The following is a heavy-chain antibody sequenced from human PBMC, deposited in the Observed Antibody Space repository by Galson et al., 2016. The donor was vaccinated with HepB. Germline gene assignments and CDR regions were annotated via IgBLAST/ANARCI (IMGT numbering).Heavy chain of an antibody. CDR3: TTVPGDALGYSFDY. J-gene: IGHJ4*01. CDR2: IKSEAYGGTA. V-gene: IGHV3-15*01. Sequence: SLRLSCAASGFTFSNAWMSWVRQAPGKGLEWVGRIKSEAYGGTADYAAPVKGRFTISRDDSKNMVFLQMYSLRAEDTAMYFCTTVPGDALGYSFDYWGQETLVTVSS. CDR1: GFTFSNAW. D-gene: IGHD3-22*01.